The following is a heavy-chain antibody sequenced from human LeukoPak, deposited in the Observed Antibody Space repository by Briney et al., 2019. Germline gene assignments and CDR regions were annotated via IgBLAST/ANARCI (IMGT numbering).Heavy chain of an antibody. V-gene: IGHV3-53*01. Sequence: GGSLRLSCVVSGFTVSSNYMTWVRQAPGKGLEWVSVIYSGGSTNYAGTVKGRFTISRDNSKNTVYLQMNSLRAEDTAVYYCARQLSGYYFDYWGQGTLVTVSS. CDR2: IYSGGST. CDR1: GFTVSSNY. J-gene: IGHJ4*02. D-gene: IGHD3-22*01. CDR3: ARQLSGYYFDY.